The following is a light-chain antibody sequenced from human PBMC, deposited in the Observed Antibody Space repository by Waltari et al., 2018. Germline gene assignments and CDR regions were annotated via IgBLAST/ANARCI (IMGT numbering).Light chain of an antibody. CDR1: HSDIGGYKY. CDR2: EVS. J-gene: IGLJ2*01. V-gene: IGLV2-14*01. Sequence: QSALTQPASVSGSPGQAITISCTGRHSDIGGYKYASWYQHHPGKALKLIISEVSNRPSGVSSRFSGFKSGNTASLTISGLQADDEADYYCASYTSSSTVIFGGGTKLTVL. CDR3: ASYTSSSTVI.